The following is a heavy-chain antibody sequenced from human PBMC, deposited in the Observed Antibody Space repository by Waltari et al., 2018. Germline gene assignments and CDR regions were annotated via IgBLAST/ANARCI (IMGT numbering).Heavy chain of an antibody. CDR2: ISSSSSYI. V-gene: IGHV3-21*01. Sequence: EVELVASGGGLVKRGGSLGLSCAASGFTCGSYSMTWVRQAPGKGLEWVSSISSSSSYIYYADSVKGRFTISRDNAKNSLYLQMNSLRAEDTAVYYCAREVFHYFDYWGQGTLVTVSS. CDR3: AREVFHYFDY. CDR1: GFTCGSYS. J-gene: IGHJ4*02.